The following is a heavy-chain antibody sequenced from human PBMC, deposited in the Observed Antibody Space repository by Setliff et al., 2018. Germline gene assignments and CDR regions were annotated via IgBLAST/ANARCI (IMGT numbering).Heavy chain of an antibody. CDR1: GASIMNYY. V-gene: IGHV4-4*07. CDR3: VRVGREYGDSGGFDAFSA. D-gene: IGHD4-17*01. CDR2: MSITGTTTGTS. J-gene: IGHJ3*01. Sequence: LSLTCTISGASIMNYYWSWIRQPAGRGLEWIGRMSITGTTTGTSSYNPSLQGRVAMSVDMSKNLFFLKISSLTTMDTAVYYCVRVGREYGDSGGFDAFSAWGQGREVT.